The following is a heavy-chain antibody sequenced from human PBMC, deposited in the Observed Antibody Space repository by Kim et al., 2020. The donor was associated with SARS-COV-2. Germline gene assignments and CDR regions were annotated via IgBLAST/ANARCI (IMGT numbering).Heavy chain of an antibody. Sequence: GGSLRLSCAASGFAFSDHYMSWIRQVPGQGLQWVSYISTSGTTIWYADSVRGRFTISRDNAKNSLYLQMNSLRAEDTAVYYCAREETTRYGMDVWGQGTMVTVSS. V-gene: IGHV3-11*01. CDR3: AREETTRYGMDV. D-gene: IGHD1-1*01. CDR2: ISTSGTTI. CDR1: GFAFSDHY. J-gene: IGHJ6*02.